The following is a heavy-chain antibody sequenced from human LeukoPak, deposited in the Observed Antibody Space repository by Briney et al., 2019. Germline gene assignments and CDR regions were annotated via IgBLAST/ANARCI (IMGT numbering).Heavy chain of an antibody. CDR1: GFTVSSNY. J-gene: IGHJ5*02. V-gene: IGHV3-53*01. CDR2: IYSGGNT. CDR3: ARGHGS. Sequence: SGGSLRLSCAASGFTVSSNYMSWVRQAPGKGLEWVSIIYSGGNTYYADSVKARFTISRDNSKNTVYLQVNSLRAEDTAVYYCARGHGSWGQGTLVTVSS.